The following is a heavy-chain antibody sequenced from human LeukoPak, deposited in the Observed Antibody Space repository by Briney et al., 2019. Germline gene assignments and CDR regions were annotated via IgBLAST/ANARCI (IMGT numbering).Heavy chain of an antibody. CDR2: LYYSGST. CDR1: GGSISSSSYY. Sequence: SETLSLTCTVSGGSISSSSYYWRWLRQPPGKRLEWIGSLYYSGSTYYNPSLKSRVTIAVDTSNNHFSLKLSSVTAADTAVYYCARDWGLYCSSTSCYRGSFFDYWGQGTLVTVSS. V-gene: IGHV4-39*07. J-gene: IGHJ4*02. D-gene: IGHD2-2*01. CDR3: ARDWGLYCSSTSCYRGSFFDY.